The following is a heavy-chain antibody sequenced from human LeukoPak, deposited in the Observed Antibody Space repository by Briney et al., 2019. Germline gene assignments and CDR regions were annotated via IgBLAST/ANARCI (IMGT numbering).Heavy chain of an antibody. Sequence: GGSLRLSCAASGFTFSSYAMSWVRQAPGKGLEWVSAISGSGGSTYYADSVKGRFTISRDNSKNSLYLQMNSLRAEDTAVYYCARDLKDFWSGYYPLYYFDYWGQGTLVTVSS. J-gene: IGHJ4*02. D-gene: IGHD3-3*01. CDR2: ISGSGGST. CDR3: ARDLKDFWSGYYPLYYFDY. CDR1: GFTFSSYA. V-gene: IGHV3-23*01.